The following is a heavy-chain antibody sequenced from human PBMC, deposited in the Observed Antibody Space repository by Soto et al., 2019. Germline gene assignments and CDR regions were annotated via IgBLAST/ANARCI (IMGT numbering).Heavy chain of an antibody. CDR1: GDTFTNYG. CDR2: ISVYSGNT. CDR3: ARELQGLYYFDY. V-gene: IGHV1-18*01. D-gene: IGHD4-4*01. Sequence: ASVKVSCKASGDTFTNYGFSWVRQAPGQGLEWMGWISVYSGNTNYAQNVQGRVTMTTDTSTSTAYMELSSLRSEDTAVYYCARELQGLYYFDYWGLGTLVTVSS. J-gene: IGHJ4*02.